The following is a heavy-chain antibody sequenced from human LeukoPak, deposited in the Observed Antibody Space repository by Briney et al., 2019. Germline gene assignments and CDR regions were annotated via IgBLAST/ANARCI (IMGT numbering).Heavy chain of an antibody. V-gene: IGHV4-59*01. CDR1: GGSISSYC. CDR3: ARVPRSYYYYYYMDV. J-gene: IGHJ6*03. CDR2: ICYSGGT. Sequence: SETLSLTCSVSGGSISSYCWSWIRQPPGKGLEWIGYICYSGGTNYKPSLKSRVTISVDTSKNQLSLKLTSVTAADTAVYYCARVPRSYYYYYYMDVWGKGTTVTVSS.